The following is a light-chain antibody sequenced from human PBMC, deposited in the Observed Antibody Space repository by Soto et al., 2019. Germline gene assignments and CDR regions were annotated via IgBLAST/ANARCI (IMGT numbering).Light chain of an antibody. CDR3: SSYTSSSTYV. CDR1: SSDVGGYNY. V-gene: IGLV2-14*01. J-gene: IGLJ1*01. CDR2: DVN. Sequence: QSALTQPASVSGSPGQSITISCTGTSSDVGGYNYVSWYQQHPGKAPKLMINDVNNRPSGVSNRFSGSKSGNTASLTISGLQAEDEADYYCSSYTSSSTYVFGTGTKLTVL.